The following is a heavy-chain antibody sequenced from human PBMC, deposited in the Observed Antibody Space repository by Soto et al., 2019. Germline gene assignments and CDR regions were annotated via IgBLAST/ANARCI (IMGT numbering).Heavy chain of an antibody. CDR1: GGSISSYY. D-gene: IGHD4-4*01. CDR2: IYYSGST. Sequence: SETLSLTCTVSGGSISSYYWSWIRQPPGKGLEWIGYIYYSGSTNYNPSLKSRVTISVDTSKNQFSLKLSSVTAADTAVYYCAREGPEDDYSNPNWFDPWGQGTLVTVSS. CDR3: AREGPEDDYSNPNWFDP. V-gene: IGHV4-59*01. J-gene: IGHJ5*02.